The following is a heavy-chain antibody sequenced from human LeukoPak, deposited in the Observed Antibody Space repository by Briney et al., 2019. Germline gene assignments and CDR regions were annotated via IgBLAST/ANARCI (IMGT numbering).Heavy chain of an antibody. CDR3: ASYDYVWGSSGY. Sequence: SETLSLTGTVSGGSISSYYWSWIRQPPGKGLEWIGYIYYSGSTNYNPSLKSRVTISVDTSKNQFSLKLSSVTAADTAVYYCASYDYVWGSSGYWGQGTLVTVSS. D-gene: IGHD3-16*01. J-gene: IGHJ4*02. V-gene: IGHV4-59*08. CDR2: IYYSGST. CDR1: GGSISSYY.